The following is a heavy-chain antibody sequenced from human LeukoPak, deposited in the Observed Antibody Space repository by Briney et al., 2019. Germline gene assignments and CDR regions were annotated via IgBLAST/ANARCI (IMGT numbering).Heavy chain of an antibody. CDR3: AREAFWQWPTNWFDP. V-gene: IGHV3-7*03. J-gene: IGHJ5*02. CDR2: IKQDGSEK. Sequence: PGGSLRLSCVASGFPFSSYWMTWVRQAPGKGLEWVANIKQDGSEKYYVDSVKGRFTISRDNAKNSLYLQMNSLRAEDTAVYYCAREAFWQWPTNWFDPWGQGTLVTVSS. D-gene: IGHD3-3*02. CDR1: GFPFSSYW.